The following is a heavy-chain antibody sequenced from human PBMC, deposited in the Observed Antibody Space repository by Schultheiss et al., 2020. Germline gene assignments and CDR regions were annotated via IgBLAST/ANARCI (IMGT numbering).Heavy chain of an antibody. D-gene: IGHD3-10*01. CDR1: GFTFSSYS. V-gene: IGHV3-21*01. CDR3: ARDLGLLWFGEVDY. Sequence: GGSLRLSCAASGFTFSSYSMNWVRQAPGKGLEWVSSISSSSSYIYYADSVKGRFTISRDNAKNSLYLQMNSLRAEDTAVYYCARDLGLLWFGEVDYWGQGTLVTVSS. CDR2: ISSSSSYI. J-gene: IGHJ4*02.